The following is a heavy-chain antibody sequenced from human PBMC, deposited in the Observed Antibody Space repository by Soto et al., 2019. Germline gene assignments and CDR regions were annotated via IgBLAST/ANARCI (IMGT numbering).Heavy chain of an antibody. CDR3: ARPYSSGEDTDV. CDR1: GYNFISYW. D-gene: IGHD3-22*01. CDR2: IDPSDSYT. V-gene: IGHV5-10-1*01. J-gene: IGHJ6*02. Sequence: GESLKISCKGSGYNFISYWISWVRQMPGKGLEWMGRIDPSDSYTNYSPSFQGHVTISADKSISTAYLQWSSLKASDTAMYYCARPYSSGEDTDVWGQGXTVTVYS.